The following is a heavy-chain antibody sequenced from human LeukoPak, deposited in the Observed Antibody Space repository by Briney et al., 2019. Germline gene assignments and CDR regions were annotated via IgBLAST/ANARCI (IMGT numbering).Heavy chain of an antibody. Sequence: SETLSLTCTVSGGSISSSSYYWSWIRQPPGKGLEWIGEINHSGSTNYNPSLKSRVTISVDTSKNQFSLKLSSVTAADTAVYYCARGAATKVVAGTGGYFDYWGQGTLVTVSS. CDR2: INHSGST. V-gene: IGHV4-39*07. J-gene: IGHJ4*02. CDR1: GGSISSSSYY. D-gene: IGHD6-19*01. CDR3: ARGAATKVVAGTGGYFDY.